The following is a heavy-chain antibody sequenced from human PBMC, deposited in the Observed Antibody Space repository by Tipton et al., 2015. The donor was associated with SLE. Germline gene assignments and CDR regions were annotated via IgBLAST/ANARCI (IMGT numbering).Heavy chain of an antibody. Sequence: TLSLTCAVYGGSISSGSYYWSWIRQPAGKGLEWIGRIYTSGSTNYNPSLKSRVTISVDTSKNQFSLKLSSVTAADTAVYYCARGGSSTSAARYMDVWGKGTTVTVSS. V-gene: IGHV4-61*02. D-gene: IGHD2-2*01. CDR3: ARGGSSTSAARYMDV. J-gene: IGHJ6*03. CDR1: GGSISSGSYY. CDR2: IYTSGST.